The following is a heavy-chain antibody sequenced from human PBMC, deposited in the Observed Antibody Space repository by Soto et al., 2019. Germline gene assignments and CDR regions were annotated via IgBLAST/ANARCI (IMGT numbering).Heavy chain of an antibody. CDR3: ARHLGYDSSGYYRNYFDP. CDR2: IYYSGST. D-gene: IGHD3-22*01. J-gene: IGHJ5*02. CDR1: GGSISSYY. V-gene: IGHV4-59*08. Sequence: QVQLQESGPGLVKPSETLSLTCTVSGGSISSYYWSWIRQPPGKGLEWIGYIYYSGSTNYNPSLNSRVTISVDKSKNQFSLKLTSVTAADTAVYYCARHLGYDSSGYYRNYFDPWGQGTLVTVSS.